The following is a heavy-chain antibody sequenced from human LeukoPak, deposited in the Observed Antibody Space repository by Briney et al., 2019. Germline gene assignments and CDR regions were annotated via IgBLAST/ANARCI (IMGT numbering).Heavy chain of an antibody. J-gene: IGHJ5*02. D-gene: IGHD2-15*01. V-gene: IGHV1-8*01. Sequence: ASVKVSCKASGYTFTSYDINWVRQATGQGLEWMGWMNPNSGNTGYAQKFQGRVTMTRNTSISTAYMELSSLRSEDTAVYYCARDLGYCSGGSCPSRWFDPWGQGTPVTVSS. CDR2: MNPNSGNT. CDR3: ARDLGYCSGGSCPSRWFDP. CDR1: GYTFTSYD.